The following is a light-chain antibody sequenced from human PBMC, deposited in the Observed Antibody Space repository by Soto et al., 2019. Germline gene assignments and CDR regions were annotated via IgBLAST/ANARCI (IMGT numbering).Light chain of an antibody. Sequence: DIQITHSPSTLSGSVGHRVTITCRASQTISSWLAWYQQKPGKAPKLLIYKASTLKSGVPSRFSGSGAGTEFTLTISHMLPDDFAIDCCQHYISYSEACGRGTKVELK. CDR2: KAS. CDR1: QTISSW. J-gene: IGKJ1*01. CDR3: QHYISYSEA. V-gene: IGKV1-5*03.